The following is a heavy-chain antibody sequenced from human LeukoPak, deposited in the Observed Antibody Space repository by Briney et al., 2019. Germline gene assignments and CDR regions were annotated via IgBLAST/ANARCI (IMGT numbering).Heavy chain of an antibody. V-gene: IGHV3-48*01. Sequence: GGSLRLSCAASGFTFSSYSMNWVRQAPGRGLEWVSYISSSSSTIYYADSVKGRFTISRDNAKNSLYLQMNSLRAEDTAVYYCAKAYYDPSGYSYYFDYWGQGTLVTVSS. CDR1: GFTFSSYS. CDR3: AKAYYDPSGYSYYFDY. J-gene: IGHJ4*02. D-gene: IGHD3-22*01. CDR2: ISSSSSTI.